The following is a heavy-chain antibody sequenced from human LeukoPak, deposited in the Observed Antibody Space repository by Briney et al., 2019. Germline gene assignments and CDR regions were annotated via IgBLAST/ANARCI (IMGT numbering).Heavy chain of an antibody. CDR2: ITTSDGNT. D-gene: IGHD3-3*02. CDR1: GFTFSSYT. J-gene: IGHJ4*02. CDR3: AKISLAALFDY. V-gene: IGHV3-23*01. Sequence: GGSLRLSCAASGFTFSSYTMSWVRQAPGKGLEWASTITTSDGNTYYADSVKGRFTVSRDNSKNTLFLQMNSLRAEDTAVYYCAKISLAALFDYWGQGTLVTVSS.